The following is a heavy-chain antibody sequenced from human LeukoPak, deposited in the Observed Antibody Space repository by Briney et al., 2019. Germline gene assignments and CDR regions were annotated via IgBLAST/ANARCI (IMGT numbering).Heavy chain of an antibody. CDR3: ARVRSGAATNAFDY. D-gene: IGHD2-8*01. CDR2: IFYSGGA. V-gene: IGHV4-59*11. CDR1: GGSISGHY. J-gene: IGHJ4*02. Sequence: PSETLSLTCTVSGGSISGHYRSWIRQPPGRGLEWIGYIFYSGGADYNPSLKSRVTMSVDTSKNQFSLQLRSVTAADTAVYYCARVRSGAATNAFDYCGQGTLVTVSS.